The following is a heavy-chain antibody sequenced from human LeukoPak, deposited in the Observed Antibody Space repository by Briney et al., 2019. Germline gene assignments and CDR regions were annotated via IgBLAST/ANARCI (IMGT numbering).Heavy chain of an antibody. J-gene: IGHJ4*02. D-gene: IGHD6-6*01. V-gene: IGHV5-51*01. CDR1: GYSFTSYW. CDR3: ARSAIEYSSSSYLGGFDY. Sequence: LGESLKISCKGSGYSFTSYWTGWVRQMPGKGLEWMGIIYPGDSDTRYSPSFQGQVTISADKSISTAYLQWSSLKASDTAMYYCARSAIEYSSSSYLGGFDYWGQGTLVTVSS. CDR2: IYPGDSDT.